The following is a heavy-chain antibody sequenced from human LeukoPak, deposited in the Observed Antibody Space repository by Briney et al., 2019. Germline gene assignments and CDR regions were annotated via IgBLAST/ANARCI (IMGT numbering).Heavy chain of an antibody. CDR2: IYTSGST. D-gene: IGHD4-17*01. Sequence: SETLSLTCTVSGGSTSSYYWSWIRQPAGKGLEWIGRIYTSGSTNYNPSLKSRVTMSVDTSKNQFSLKLSSVTAADTAVYYCARDTGDYVPAYYFDYWGQGTLVTVSS. CDR1: GGSTSSYY. CDR3: ARDTGDYVPAYYFDY. V-gene: IGHV4-4*07. J-gene: IGHJ4*02.